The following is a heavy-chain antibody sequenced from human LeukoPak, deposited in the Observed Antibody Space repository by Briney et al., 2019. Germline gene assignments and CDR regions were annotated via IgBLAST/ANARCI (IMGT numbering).Heavy chain of an antibody. CDR2: INSDGSSA. Sequence: GGSLRLSCAASGFAFSSHWMHWVRQAPGKGLEWVSRINSDGSSASYADSVKGRFTISRDNAKSTLYLQMNSLRAEDTAVYYCIRGPTYFDYWGQGILVTVSS. CDR3: IRGPTYFDY. J-gene: IGHJ4*02. CDR1: GFAFSSHW. V-gene: IGHV3-74*01.